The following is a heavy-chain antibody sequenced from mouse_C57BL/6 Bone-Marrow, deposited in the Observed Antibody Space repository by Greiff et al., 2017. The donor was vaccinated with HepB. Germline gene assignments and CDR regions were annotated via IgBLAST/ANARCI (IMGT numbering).Heavy chain of an antibody. CDR3: ARSEAAYHNTWFAY. CDR2: IWSDGST. CDR1: GFSLTSYG. D-gene: IGHD2-12*01. V-gene: IGHV2-6*03. Sequence: QVQLKESGPGLVAPSQSLSITCTVSGFSLTSYGVHWVRQPPGKGLEWLVVIWSDGSTTYNSAIKSRLSISKDTSKSQVFLKMNSLQTDDTAMYDCARSEAAYHNTWFAYWGQGTLVTVSA. J-gene: IGHJ3*01.